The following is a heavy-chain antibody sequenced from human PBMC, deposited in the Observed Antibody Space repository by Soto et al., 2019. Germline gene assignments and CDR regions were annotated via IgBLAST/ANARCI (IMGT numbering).Heavy chain of an antibody. D-gene: IGHD5-18*01. CDR3: ARAPTYKYSYGYGASGPYGMDV. V-gene: IGHV4-59*01. CDR2: IYYSGST. J-gene: IGHJ6*02. CDR1: GGSISSYY. Sequence: QVQLQESGPGLVKPSETLSLTCTVSGGSISSYYWSWIRQPPGKGLEWIGYIYYSGSTNYNPSLKSRVTISVDTSKNQFSLKLSSVTAADTAVYYCARAPTYKYSYGYGASGPYGMDVWGQGTTVTVSS.